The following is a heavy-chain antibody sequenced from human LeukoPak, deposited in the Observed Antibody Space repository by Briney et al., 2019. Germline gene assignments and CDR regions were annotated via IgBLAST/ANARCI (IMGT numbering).Heavy chain of an antibody. V-gene: IGHV5-51*01. CDR2: IYPGDSDT. D-gene: IGHD4-23*01. Sequence: GESLKISCKGSGYTFITYWIGWVRQMPGKGLEWMGMIYPGDSDTRYSPSFQGRVTISADKSISTAYLQWSSLKASDSAMYYCARPDDYGGKPAAFDIWGQGTMVTVSS. J-gene: IGHJ3*02. CDR1: GYTFITYW. CDR3: ARPDDYGGKPAAFDI.